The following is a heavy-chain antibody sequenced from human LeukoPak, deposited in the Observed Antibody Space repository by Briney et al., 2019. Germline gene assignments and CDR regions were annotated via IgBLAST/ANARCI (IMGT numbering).Heavy chain of an antibody. D-gene: IGHD1-1*01. J-gene: IGHJ4*02. CDR1: GIAVTGNY. CDR3: AIAQSWDELFDS. V-gene: IGHV3-53*01. Sequence: GGSLRLSCAASGIAVTGNYMSWVRQPPGKGLEWVAFISINTDTFYADSMRGRFTISRDSSKNTLFLQMNSLRDEDSAVYYCAIAQSWDELFDSWGQGTLVTVSS. CDR2: ISINTDT.